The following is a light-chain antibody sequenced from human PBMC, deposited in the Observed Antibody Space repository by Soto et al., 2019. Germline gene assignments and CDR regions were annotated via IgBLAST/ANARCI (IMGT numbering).Light chain of an antibody. J-gene: IGKJ4*01. CDR1: QSVSSY. CDR3: QQYASSPLT. Sequence: ENVLTQSPATLSLSPGERATLSCRASQSVSSYLAWYQQKPGQAPRLLIYDASNRATGIPARFSGSGSGTDFTLTISSLEPEDFAVYYCQQYASSPLTFGGGTKVELK. V-gene: IGKV3-11*01. CDR2: DAS.